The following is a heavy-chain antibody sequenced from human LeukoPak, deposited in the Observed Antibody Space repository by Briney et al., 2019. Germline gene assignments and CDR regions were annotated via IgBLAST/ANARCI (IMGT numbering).Heavy chain of an antibody. Sequence: GGSLRLSCAASGFTFSSYAMSWVRQAPGKGLEWVSVISGSGGSTYYADSVKGRFTISRDNSKNTLYLQMNSLRVEDTAGYYCAKSPVPYCSGGSCYGMDVWGQGTTVTVSS. CDR2: ISGSGGST. CDR1: GFTFSSYA. J-gene: IGHJ6*02. V-gene: IGHV3-23*01. CDR3: AKSPVPYCSGGSCYGMDV. D-gene: IGHD2-15*01.